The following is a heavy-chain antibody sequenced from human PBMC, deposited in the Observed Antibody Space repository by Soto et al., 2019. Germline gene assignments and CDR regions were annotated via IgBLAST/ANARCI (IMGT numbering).Heavy chain of an antibody. D-gene: IGHD5-12*01. J-gene: IGHJ4*02. CDR2: IIPIFGTA. CDR1: GGTFGRYA. V-gene: IGHV1-69*13. CDR3: ARERDGYNFHY. Sequence: GASVKVSCKASGGTFGRYAISWVRQAPGQGLEWMGGIIPIFGTANYAQKFQGRVTITADESTSTAYMELSSLRSEDTAVYYCARERDGYNFHYRGQGTPVTVSS.